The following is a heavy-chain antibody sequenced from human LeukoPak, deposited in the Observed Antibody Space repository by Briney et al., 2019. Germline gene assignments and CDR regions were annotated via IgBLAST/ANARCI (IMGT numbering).Heavy chain of an antibody. J-gene: IGHJ4*02. V-gene: IGHV4-61*01. D-gene: IGHD6-19*01. CDR2: IDYTGSA. CDR3: ARIPVAKTFDY. Sequence: PSETLSLTCTVSGGPVSSNSYYWSWVRQPPGKGLEWIGFIDYTGSANYNPSLKSRVTISLDTSKNQFSVKVMSVTAADTAVYYCARIPVAKTFDYWGQGTLVTVSS. CDR1: GGPVSSNSYY.